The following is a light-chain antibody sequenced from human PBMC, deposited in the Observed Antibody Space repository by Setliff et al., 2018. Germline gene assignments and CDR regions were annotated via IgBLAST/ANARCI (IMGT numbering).Light chain of an antibody. Sequence: QSVLAQPASVSGSPGQSITISCTGTSSDVGRYSLISWYQQRPGKAPKLIIYEVNKRPSGVFNRFSGSKSGNTASLTVSGLQAEDEADYYCCSYTSSSTLKVFGGGTKGTVL. CDR3: CSYTSSSTLKV. CDR1: SSDVGRYSL. J-gene: IGLJ2*01. V-gene: IGLV2-14*02. CDR2: EVN.